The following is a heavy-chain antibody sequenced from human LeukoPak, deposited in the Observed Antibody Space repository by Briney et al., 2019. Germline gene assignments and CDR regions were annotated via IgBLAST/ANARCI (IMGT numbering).Heavy chain of an antibody. CDR1: GGTFSSYP. V-gene: IGHV1-69*05. CDR3: ARCMGECQLVSWFDP. J-gene: IGHJ5*02. CDR2: IIPIFGTT. Sequence: SVKVSCKASGGTFSSYPISWVRQAPGQGLEWMGGIIPIFGTTNYAQRFQGRVTIITDESTSTTYMELSSLRSEDTAVYYCARCMGECQLVSWFDPWGQGTLVTVSS. D-gene: IGHD3-16*01.